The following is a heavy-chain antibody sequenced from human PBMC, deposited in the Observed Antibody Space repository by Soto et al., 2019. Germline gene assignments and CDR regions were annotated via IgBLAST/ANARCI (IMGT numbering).Heavy chain of an antibody. V-gene: IGHV3-21*01. CDR1: GFTFSSYS. J-gene: IGHJ5*02. CDR3: ARDPPDSSGWYNWFDP. Sequence: EVQLVESGGGLVKPGGSLRLSCAASGFTFSSYSMNWVRQAPGKGLEWVSSISSSSSYIYYADSVKGRFTISRDNAKNSLYLQMNSLRAEDTAVYYCARDPPDSSGWYNWFDPWGQGTLVTVSS. CDR2: ISSSSSYI. D-gene: IGHD6-19*01.